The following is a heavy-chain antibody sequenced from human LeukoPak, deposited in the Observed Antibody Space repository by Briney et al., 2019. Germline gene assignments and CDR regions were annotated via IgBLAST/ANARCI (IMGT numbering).Heavy chain of an antibody. J-gene: IGHJ4*02. CDR1: PVSVSYNY. Sequence: GGSLRLSCAASPVSVSYNYMNWGREAPGEGLACVALLFASGKTYSADSVKGRFTLSVDPSTSTLHLQMNSLRLQDTALYFCLGSVYSPPDHWGQGTQVAVSS. CDR3: LGSVYSPPDH. D-gene: IGHD4-11*01. V-gene: IGHV3-53*01. CDR2: LFASGKT.